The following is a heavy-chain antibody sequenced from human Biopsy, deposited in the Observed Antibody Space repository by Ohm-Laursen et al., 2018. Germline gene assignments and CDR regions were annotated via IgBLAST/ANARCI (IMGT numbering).Heavy chain of an antibody. J-gene: IGHJ6*02. CDR2: IKQDGSED. CDR1: GFTFSSSW. V-gene: IGHV3-7*01. CDR3: VRGRSVDV. Sequence: GSLRLSCAASGFTFSSSWMTWVRQAPGKGLEWVAMIKQDGSEDYYVDSVKGRFTISRDNAQKSLDLQLNSLRAEDTAVYYCVRGRSVDVWGQGTTVTVSS.